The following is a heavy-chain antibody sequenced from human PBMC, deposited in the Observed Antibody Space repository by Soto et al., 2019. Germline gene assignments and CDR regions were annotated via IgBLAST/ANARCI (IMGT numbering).Heavy chain of an antibody. V-gene: IGHV3-23*01. D-gene: IGHD3-10*01. CDR1: GFTFSSYA. CDR3: TRVVVGGAGEFDY. Sequence: EVQLLESGGGLVQPGGSLRLSCAASGFTFSSYAMSWVRQAPGKGLEWVSAISGSGGSTYYADSVKGRFTISRDNAKNTMYLQMNSLRDDDTAVYYCTRVVVGGAGEFDYWGQGTLVTVSP. J-gene: IGHJ4*02. CDR2: ISGSGGST.